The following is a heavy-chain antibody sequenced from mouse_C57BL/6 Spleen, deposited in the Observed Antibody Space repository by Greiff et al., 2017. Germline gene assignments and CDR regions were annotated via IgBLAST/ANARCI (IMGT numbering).Heavy chain of an antibody. CDR1: GFSFNTYA. CDR2: IRSKSNNYAT. CDR3: VRQGDGYYPYYAMDY. Sequence: DVKLVESGGGLVQPKGSLKLSCAASGFSFNTYAMNWVRQAPGKGLEWVARIRSKSNNYATYYADSVKDRFTISRDDSESMLYLQMNNLKTEDTAMYYCVRQGDGYYPYYAMDYWGQGTSVTVSS. J-gene: IGHJ4*01. V-gene: IGHV10-1*01. D-gene: IGHD2-3*01.